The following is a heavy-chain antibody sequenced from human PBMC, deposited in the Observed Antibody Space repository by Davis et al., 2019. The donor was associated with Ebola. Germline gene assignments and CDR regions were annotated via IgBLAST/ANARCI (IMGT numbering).Heavy chain of an antibody. CDR1: GNTYNNYD. V-gene: IGHV1-69*13. J-gene: IGHJ4*02. Sequence: SVKVSCKASGNTYNNYDINWVRQAPGQGLEWMGGIIPIFGTANYAQKFQGRVTITADESTSTAYMELSSLRSEDTAVYYCAREMATYPLDYWGQGTLVTVSS. CDR3: AREMATYPLDY. CDR2: IIPIFGTA. D-gene: IGHD5-24*01.